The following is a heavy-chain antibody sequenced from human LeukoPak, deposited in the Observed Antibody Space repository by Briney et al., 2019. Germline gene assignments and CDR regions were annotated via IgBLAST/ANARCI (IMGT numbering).Heavy chain of an antibody. J-gene: IGHJ5*02. D-gene: IGHD6-13*01. CDR2: LSAYNGNT. V-gene: IGHV1-18*01. CDR1: GYTFTTYG. CDR3: ARGGSNSGVGWFDP. Sequence: GASVKVSCKTSGYTFTTYGITWVRQAPGQGLEWMGWLSAYNGNTKYAQKLQGRVTMTTDTSTSTAYMELRSLRSDVTAVYYCARGGSNSGVGWFDPWGQGTLVTVSS.